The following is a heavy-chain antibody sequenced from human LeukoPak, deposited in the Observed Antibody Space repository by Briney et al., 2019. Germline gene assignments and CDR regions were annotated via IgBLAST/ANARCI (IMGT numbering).Heavy chain of an antibody. CDR2: IYYSGST. J-gene: IGHJ4*02. V-gene: IGHV4-59*01. CDR1: GGSISSYY. D-gene: IGHD1-26*01. Sequence: PSETLSLTCTVSGGSISSYYWSWIRQPPGKGLEWIGYIYYSGSTNYNPSLKSRVTISVDTSKNQFSLKLSSVTAADTAVYYCARTLGSGSYPDYWGQGTLVTVSS. CDR3: ARTLGSGSYPDY.